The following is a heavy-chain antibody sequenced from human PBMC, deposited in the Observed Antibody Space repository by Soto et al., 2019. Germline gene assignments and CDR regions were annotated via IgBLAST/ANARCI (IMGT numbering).Heavy chain of an antibody. V-gene: IGHV3-30*18. J-gene: IGHJ6*02. CDR1: GFTFSSYG. CDR3: ANLIMAATYYYGMDV. D-gene: IGHD1-26*01. CDR2: ISDDGSNK. Sequence: QVQLVESGGGVVQPGRSLRLSCAASGFTFSSYGMHWVRQAPGKGLEWVAVISDDGSNKYYADSVKGRFTISRDNSKNTLYQQMNSLRAEDTAVYYGANLIMAATYYYGMDVWGQGTTVTVSS.